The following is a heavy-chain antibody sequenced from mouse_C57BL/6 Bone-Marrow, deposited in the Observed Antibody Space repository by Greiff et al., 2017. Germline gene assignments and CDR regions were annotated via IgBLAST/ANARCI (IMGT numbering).Heavy chain of an antibody. J-gene: IGHJ2*01. D-gene: IGHD3-1*01. V-gene: IGHV1-64*01. CDR2: IHPNSGST. Sequence: QVQLQQPGAELVKPGASVKLSCKASGYTFTSYWMHWVKQRPGQGLEWIGMIHPNSGSTNYNEKFKSKATLTVDKSSSTAYMQLSSLTSEDSAVYSCARPSRALYYFDYWGQGTTLTVSS. CDR1: GYTFTSYW. CDR3: ARPSRALYYFDY.